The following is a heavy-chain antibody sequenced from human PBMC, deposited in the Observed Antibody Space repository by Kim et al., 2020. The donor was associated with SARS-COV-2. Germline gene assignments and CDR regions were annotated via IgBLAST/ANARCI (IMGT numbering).Heavy chain of an antibody. D-gene: IGHD3-10*01. V-gene: IGHV3-30*18. CDR1: GFTFNNYA. CDR2: ISYDGSIK. Sequence: GGSLRLSCAASGFTFNNYAMHWLRQAPGKGLEWVAHISYDGSIKYYADFLKGRFTVSRDSSNNTMYLHMRSLRPEDTAVYYCAKNSEFFWF. CDR3: AKNSEFFWF. J-gene: IGHJ5*01.